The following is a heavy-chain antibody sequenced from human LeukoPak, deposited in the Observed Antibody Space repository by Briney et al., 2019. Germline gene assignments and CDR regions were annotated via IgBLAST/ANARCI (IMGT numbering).Heavy chain of an antibody. J-gene: IGHJ4*02. CDR2: INQDGSDK. CDR3: ARDGSTSSDSSGYYF. V-gene: IGHV3-7*01. D-gene: IGHD3-22*01. Sequence: GGSLRLFCAVSGFTFSGYAMNWARQAPGKGLEWVANINQDGSDKYYVDSVKGRFTISRDNAKNSLYLQMNSLRAEDTAVYYCARDGSTSSDSSGYYFWGQGTLVTVSS. CDR1: GFTFSGYA.